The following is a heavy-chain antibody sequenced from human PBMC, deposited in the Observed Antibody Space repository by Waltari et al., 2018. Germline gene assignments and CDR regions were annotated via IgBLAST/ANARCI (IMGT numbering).Heavy chain of an antibody. CDR3: AKDMMATMRIPYYYYGMDV. J-gene: IGHJ6*02. V-gene: IGHV3-43*01. CDR2: ISWDGGST. CDR1: GFTFDDYT. Sequence: EVQLVESGGVVVQPGGSLRLSCAASGFTFDDYTMHWVRQAPGKGWEWVSLISWDGGSTYYADSVKSRFTIARDNSKNSRYLQMNSLRTEDTALYYCAKDMMATMRIPYYYYGMDVWGQGTTVTVSS. D-gene: IGHD5-12*01.